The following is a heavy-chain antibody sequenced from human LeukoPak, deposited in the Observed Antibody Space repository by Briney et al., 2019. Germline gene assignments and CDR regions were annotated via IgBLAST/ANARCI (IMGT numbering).Heavy chain of an antibody. CDR2: INPNDGDA. CDR3: ARANFLYCSSTTCLFDY. D-gene: IGHD2-2*01. V-gene: IGHV1-2*02. Sequence: ASVKVSCKASGYTFTDYYMHWVRQAPGQGFEWMGWINPNDGDANYAQKFQGRVTMTRDTSISTAHMEVSRLRSDDTAVYYCARANFLYCSSTTCLFDYWGQGTLVTVSS. J-gene: IGHJ4*02. CDR1: GYTFTDYY.